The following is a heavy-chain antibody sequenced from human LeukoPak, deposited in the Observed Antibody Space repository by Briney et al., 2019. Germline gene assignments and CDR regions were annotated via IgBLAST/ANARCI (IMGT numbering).Heavy chain of an antibody. CDR2: IRQDESNN. CDR3: ANDRWATQTTYDAFDI. Sequence: PGGSLRLSCAASGFTFSIYGMHWVRQAPGTGLEWEAFIRQDESNNYYADSLKGRFTISRDTSNNTLYLQLNSLSAEDTAVYYCANDRWATQTTYDAFDIWGQGTMVTVPS. J-gene: IGHJ3*02. D-gene: IGHD1-1*01. CDR1: GFTFSIYG. V-gene: IGHV3-30*02.